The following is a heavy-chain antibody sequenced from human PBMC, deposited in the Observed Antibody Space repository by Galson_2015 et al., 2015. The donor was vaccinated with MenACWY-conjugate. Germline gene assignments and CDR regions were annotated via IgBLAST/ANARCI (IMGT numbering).Heavy chain of an antibody. V-gene: IGHV3-33*01. CDR2: WDDGSYK. J-gene: IGHJ6*03. CDR3: ARVFDTWYMDV. Sequence: WDDGSYKYYADSVKGRFTISRDNSKNTLYLQMNSLRAEDTAVYYCARVFDTWYMDVWGKGTTVTVSS. D-gene: IGHD3-3*01.